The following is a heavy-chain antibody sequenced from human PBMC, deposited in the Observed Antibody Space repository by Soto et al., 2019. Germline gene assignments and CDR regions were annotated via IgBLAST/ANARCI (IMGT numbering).Heavy chain of an antibody. Sequence: QVQLVESGGGVVQPGRSLRLSCAASGFTFSSYGMHWVRQAPGKGLEWVAVIWYDGSNKYYADSVKGRFTISRDNSKNTLYLQMNSRRDEDTAVYYCARGGDIVGVPAAPFDYWGQGTLVTVSS. J-gene: IGHJ4*02. CDR3: ARGGDIVGVPAAPFDY. CDR2: IWYDGSNK. CDR1: GFTFSSYG. V-gene: IGHV3-33*01. D-gene: IGHD2-2*01.